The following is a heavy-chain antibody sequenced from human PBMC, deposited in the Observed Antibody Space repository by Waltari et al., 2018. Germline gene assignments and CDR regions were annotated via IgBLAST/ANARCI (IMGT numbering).Heavy chain of an antibody. CDR3: ARRWGGRLGPANERPPFDL. D-gene: IGHD2-15*01. CDR1: GASVATTSYS. Sequence: QVQLQESGPRPVKPSETLSLTCSVSGASVATTSYSWGWLRQSPGKGLEWIGSAYFSGNTYYNPSLRSRVSISIDESKNQFSLKLTSVTVADTSTYFCARRWGGRLGPANERPPFDLWGQGILVTVSS. V-gene: IGHV4-39*01. CDR2: AYFSGNT. J-gene: IGHJ4*02.